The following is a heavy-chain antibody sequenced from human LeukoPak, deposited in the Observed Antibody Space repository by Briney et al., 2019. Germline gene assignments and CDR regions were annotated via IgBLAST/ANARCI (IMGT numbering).Heavy chain of an antibody. V-gene: IGHV4-39*01. Sequence: SETLSLTCTVSGGSISSSSYYWGWIRQPPGKGLEWIGSIYYSGSTYYHPSIKSRVTISVDTSKNQFSLKLSSVTAADTAVYYCAGKIYDSSGYRDYWGQGTLVTVSS. CDR3: AGKIYDSSGYRDY. D-gene: IGHD3-22*01. CDR2: IYYSGST. CDR1: GGSISSSSYY. J-gene: IGHJ4*02.